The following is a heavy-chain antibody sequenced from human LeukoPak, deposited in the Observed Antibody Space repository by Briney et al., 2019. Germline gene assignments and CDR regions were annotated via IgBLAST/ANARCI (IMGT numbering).Heavy chain of an antibody. CDR2: IYHTGST. V-gene: IGHV4-59*01. J-gene: IGHJ4*02. CDR1: GGSITNYY. CDR3: ARGPTRYYFEY. Sequence: SETLSLTCTVSGGSITNYYWSWVRQPPGQGLEWIAYIYHTGSTNYNPSLKSRVTISIDTSKNQCSLNLSSVTAADTAVYYCARGPTRYYFEYWGQGTLVTVSS.